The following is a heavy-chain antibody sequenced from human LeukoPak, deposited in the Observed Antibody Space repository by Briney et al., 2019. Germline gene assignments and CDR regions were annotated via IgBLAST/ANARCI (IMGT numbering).Heavy chain of an antibody. J-gene: IGHJ4*02. Sequence: GGSLRLSCAASGFTFSSYAMSWVRRAPAKGLEWVSAISGSGGSTYYADSVKGRFTISRDNSKNTLYLQMNSLRAEDTAVYYCAKDGTAFFDYWGQGTLVTVSS. CDR2: ISGSGGST. D-gene: IGHD1-1*01. CDR3: AKDGTAFFDY. V-gene: IGHV3-23*01. CDR1: GFTFSSYA.